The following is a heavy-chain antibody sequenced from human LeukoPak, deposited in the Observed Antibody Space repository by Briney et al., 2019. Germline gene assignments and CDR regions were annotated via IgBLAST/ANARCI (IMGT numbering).Heavy chain of an antibody. CDR3: ARDYGVAGTNNDY. J-gene: IGHJ4*02. Sequence: GGSLRLSCAASGFTFSSYAMSWVRQAPGKGLEWVSSISSSSSYIYYADSVKGRFTISRDNAKNSLYLQMNSLRAEDTAVYYCARDYGVAGTNNDYWGQGTLVTVSS. V-gene: IGHV3-21*01. CDR2: ISSSSSYI. D-gene: IGHD6-19*01. CDR1: GFTFSSYA.